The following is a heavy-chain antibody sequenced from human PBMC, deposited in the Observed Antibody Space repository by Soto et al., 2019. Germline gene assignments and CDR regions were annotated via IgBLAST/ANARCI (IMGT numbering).Heavy chain of an antibody. CDR3: ARDTDYGDYVSAYYYYGLDV. J-gene: IGHJ6*02. CDR1: GFTFSSYS. D-gene: IGHD4-17*01. V-gene: IGHV3-48*02. CDR2: ISSSSSTI. Sequence: HPGGSLRLSCAASGFTFSSYSMNWVRQAPGKGLEWVSYISSSSSTIYYADSVKGRFTISRDNAKNSLYLQMNSLRDEDTAVYYCARDTDYGDYVSAYYYYGLDVWGQGTTVTVSS.